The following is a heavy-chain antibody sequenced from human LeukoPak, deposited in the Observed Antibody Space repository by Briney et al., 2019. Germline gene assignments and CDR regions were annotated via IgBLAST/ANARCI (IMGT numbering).Heavy chain of an antibody. Sequence: GGSLRLSCAASGFTFSSYSMNWVRQAPGKGLEWVSSISSSSSYIYYADSVKGRFTISRDNAKNSLYLQMNSLRAEDTAVYYCARLPLSSGYPYYFDYWGQGTLVTVSS. J-gene: IGHJ4*02. V-gene: IGHV3-21*01. CDR3: ARLPLSSGYPYYFDY. CDR1: GFTFSSYS. D-gene: IGHD3-22*01. CDR2: ISSSSSYI.